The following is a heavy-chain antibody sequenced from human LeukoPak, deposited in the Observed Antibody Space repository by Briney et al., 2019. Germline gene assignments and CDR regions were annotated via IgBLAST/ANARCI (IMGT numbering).Heavy chain of an antibody. V-gene: IGHV1-18*01. J-gene: IGHJ4*02. CDR2: ISAYNGNT. D-gene: IGHD3-22*01. CDR3: ARGDSSGYPFDY. Sequence: ASVKVSCKASGYTFTSYGISWVRQAHGQGLEWMGWISAYNGNTNNAQNLQGRVTMTTDTSTSTAYMELRSLRSDDTAVYYCARGDSSGYPFDYWGQGTLVTVSS. CDR1: GYTFTSYG.